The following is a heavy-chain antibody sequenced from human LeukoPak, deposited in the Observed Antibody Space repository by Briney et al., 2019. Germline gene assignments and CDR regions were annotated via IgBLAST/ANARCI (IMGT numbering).Heavy chain of an antibody. CDR3: AKDWTTVGNGDPYYFDY. CDR2: IRYDGNNK. Sequence: GGSLRLSCAASGFTFSNYGMHWVRQAPGKGLDWVAFIRYDGNNKYYPDSVKGRFTISRDNSKNTLYLQMNSLRAEDTAVYYCAKDWTTVGNGDPYYFDYWGQGTLVTVSS. V-gene: IGHV3-30*02. J-gene: IGHJ4*02. CDR1: GFTFSNYG. D-gene: IGHD4-11*01.